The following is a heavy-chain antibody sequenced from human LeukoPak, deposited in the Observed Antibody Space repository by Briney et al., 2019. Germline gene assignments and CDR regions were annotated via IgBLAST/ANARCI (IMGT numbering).Heavy chain of an antibody. CDR3: ARVGYYYDSSGPPYYFDY. Sequence: GGSLRLSCAASGFTFSSYAMSWVRQAPGKGLEWVSAISGSGGSTYYADSVKGRFTISRHNSKNTLYLQMNSLRAEDTAVYYCARVGYYYDSSGPPYYFDYWGQGTLVTVSS. CDR1: GFTFSSYA. J-gene: IGHJ4*02. D-gene: IGHD3-22*01. V-gene: IGHV3-23*01. CDR2: ISGSGGST.